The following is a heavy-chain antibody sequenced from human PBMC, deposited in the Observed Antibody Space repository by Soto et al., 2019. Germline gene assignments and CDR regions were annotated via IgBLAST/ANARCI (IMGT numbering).Heavy chain of an antibody. D-gene: IGHD3-10*01. CDR2: IYYSGST. Sequence: SETLSLTCTVSGGSISSYYWSWIRQPPGKGLEWIGYIYYSGSTNYNPSLKSRVTISVDTSKNQFSLKLNSMTAADTAVYCCARHNYGSGSTYFDYWGQGTLVTVSS. J-gene: IGHJ4*02. CDR1: GGSISSYY. CDR3: ARHNYGSGSTYFDY. V-gene: IGHV4-59*08.